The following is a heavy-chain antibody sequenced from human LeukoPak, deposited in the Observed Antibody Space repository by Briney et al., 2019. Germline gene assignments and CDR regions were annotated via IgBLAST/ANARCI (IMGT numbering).Heavy chain of an antibody. CDR2: ISDSGST. Sequence: SETLSLTCTVSGGSLSSVSYYWSWIRHPPGTGREWIGYISDSGSTTYNPYLKGRVTISVDKSKNQFSLKLNSVTAADTDVYYCARDSHDILTGYPHYWGQGTLVTVSS. CDR1: GGSLSSVSYY. CDR3: ARDSHDILTGYPHY. V-gene: IGHV4-61*01. J-gene: IGHJ4*02. D-gene: IGHD3-9*01.